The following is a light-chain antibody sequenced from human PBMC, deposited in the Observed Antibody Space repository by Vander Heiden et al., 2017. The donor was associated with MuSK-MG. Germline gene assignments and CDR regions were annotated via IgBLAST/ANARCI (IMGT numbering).Light chain of an antibody. CDR2: EVS. CDR3: TSYAGRNTVI. J-gene: IGLJ2*01. Sequence: QSALPQPPSASASPGQSVTISCTATRSDVGGYNYVSWYQQHPGKAPKLMIYEVSKRPSGVPDRLSGSKSGNTASLTVSGLQAEDEADYYCTSYAGRNTVIFGGGTKLTVL. CDR1: RSDVGGYNY. V-gene: IGLV2-8*01.